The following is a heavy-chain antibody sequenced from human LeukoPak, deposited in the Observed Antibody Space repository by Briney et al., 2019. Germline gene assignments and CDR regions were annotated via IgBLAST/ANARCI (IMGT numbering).Heavy chain of an antibody. CDR2: IRYDGTNK. CDR3: ANGLATVTTPAEVS. CDR1: GFSFSTYG. V-gene: IGHV3-30*02. J-gene: IGHJ5*02. Sequence: GGSLRLSCAASGFSFSTYGMHWVRQAPGKGLEWVAFIRYDGTNKFYVDSVKGRFTISRDNSKNTLYLHLNSLRAEDTAMYYCANGLATVTTPAEVSWGQGTLVPSPQ. D-gene: IGHD4-17*01.